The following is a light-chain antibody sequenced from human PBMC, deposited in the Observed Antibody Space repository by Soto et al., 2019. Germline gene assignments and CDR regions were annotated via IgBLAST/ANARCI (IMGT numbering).Light chain of an antibody. CDR1: TGAVTSGYY. J-gene: IGLJ3*02. CDR3: LLFYGGAWV. CDR2: NTN. V-gene: IGLV7-43*01. Sequence: QAVVTQEPSLTLSPGGTVTLTCASSTGAVTSGYYPNWFQQKPGQAPRALIYNTNNKHSWTPARFSGSLLGGKAALTLSGVQPEDEAEYYCLLFYGGAWVFGGGTKLTVL.